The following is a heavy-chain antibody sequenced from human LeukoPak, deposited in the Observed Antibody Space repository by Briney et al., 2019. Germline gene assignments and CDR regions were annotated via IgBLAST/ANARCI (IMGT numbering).Heavy chain of an antibody. Sequence: SETLSLTCAVYGGSFSGYYWSWIRQPPGKGLEWIGEINHSGSTNYNPSLKSRVTISVDTSKNQFSLKLSSVTAADTAVYYCARRPPWGSGSYQNGKNWFDPWGQGTLVTVSS. D-gene: IGHD3-10*01. CDR3: ARRPPWGSGSYQNGKNWFDP. CDR2: INHSGST. V-gene: IGHV4-34*01. J-gene: IGHJ5*02. CDR1: GGSFSGYY.